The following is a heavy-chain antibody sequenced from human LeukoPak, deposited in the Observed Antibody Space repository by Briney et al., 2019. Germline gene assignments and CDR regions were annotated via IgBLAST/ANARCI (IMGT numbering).Heavy chain of an antibody. Sequence: SETLSLTCTVSGGSISSSSYYWGWIRQPPGKGLEWIGSIYYSGSTYYNPSLKSRVTISVDPSKNQFSLKLSSVTAADTAVYYCARLSIVVVPAAIGCWFDPWGQGTLVTVSS. CDR2: IYYSGST. J-gene: IGHJ5*02. V-gene: IGHV4-39*01. CDR3: ARLSIVVVPAAIGCWFDP. CDR1: GGSISSSSYY. D-gene: IGHD2-2*01.